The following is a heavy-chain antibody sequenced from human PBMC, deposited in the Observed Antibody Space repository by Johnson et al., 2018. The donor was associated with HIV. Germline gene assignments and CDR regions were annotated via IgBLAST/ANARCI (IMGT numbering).Heavy chain of an antibody. CDR1: GFTFSSYG. J-gene: IGHJ3*02. D-gene: IGHD3-3*01. Sequence: QVQLVESGGGVVQPGRSLRLSCAASGFTFSSYGMHWVRQAPGKGLEWVAVIPFAGSNIKYAHSVQGRLTISRDNSKNTLYLQLDNLRPEDTAVYYCAKGVTIFGVDIHDGFDMWGQGTMVTVSS. V-gene: IGHV3-30*18. CDR2: IPFAGSNI. CDR3: AKGVTIFGVDIHDGFDM.